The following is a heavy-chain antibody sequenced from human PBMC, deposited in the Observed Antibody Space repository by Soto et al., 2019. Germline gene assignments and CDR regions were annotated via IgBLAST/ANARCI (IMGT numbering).Heavy chain of an antibody. D-gene: IGHD5-18*01. J-gene: IGHJ6*02. V-gene: IGHV5-51*01. CDR2: VYPGDSRT. CDR3: ARLPVDTSMVGSQYYYYYYAMDV. Sequence: PGESLKISCKASGYSFVNYWIAWVRQMPEKGLEWMGVVYPGDSRTTYGPTFQGQVTISADKSTNTASLQWNSLKASDTAMYYCARLPVDTSMVGSQYYYYYYAMDVWGQGTTVTVSS. CDR1: GYSFVNYW.